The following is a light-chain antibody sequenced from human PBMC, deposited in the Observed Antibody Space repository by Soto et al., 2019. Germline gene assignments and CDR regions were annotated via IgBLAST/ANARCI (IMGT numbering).Light chain of an antibody. CDR2: DTS. V-gene: IGKV3-11*01. CDR1: QSVSSY. CDR3: QQRSKWPRT. Sequence: EIVLTQSPATLSLSPGERATLSCRASQSVSSYLAWYQQKPGQAPRLLIYDTSTRATGVPTRFSGSGSGTDFTLTISTLEPEDFAVYYCQQRSKWPRTFGQGTKVDI. J-gene: IGKJ1*01.